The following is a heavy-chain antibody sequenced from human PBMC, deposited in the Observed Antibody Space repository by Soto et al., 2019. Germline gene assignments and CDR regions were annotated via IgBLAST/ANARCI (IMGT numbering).Heavy chain of an antibody. CDR2: ISGSGGST. D-gene: IGHD1-1*01. V-gene: IGHV3-23*01. J-gene: IGHJ4*02. Sequence: GGSLRLSCAASGCTFSSYAMSWIRQAPGKGLEWVSAISGSGGSTYYADSVKGRFTISRDNSKNTLYLQMNSLRAEDTAVYYCAKGSTGTTGGDFDYWGQGTLVTVSS. CDR1: GCTFSSYA. CDR3: AKGSTGTTGGDFDY.